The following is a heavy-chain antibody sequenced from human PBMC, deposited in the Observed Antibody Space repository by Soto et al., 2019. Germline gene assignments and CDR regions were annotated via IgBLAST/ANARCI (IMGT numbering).Heavy chain of an antibody. D-gene: IGHD6-19*01. CDR1: GGSISSYY. CDR2: IYYSGST. V-gene: IGHV4-59*08. Sequence: PSETLSLTCTVSGGSISSYYWSWIRQPPGKGLEWIGYIYYSGSTNYNPSLKSRVTISVDTSKNQFSLKLSSVTAADTAVYYCARQRGSSGWTGYYYYYGMDVWGQGTTVTVSS. CDR3: ARQRGSSGWTGYYYYYGMDV. J-gene: IGHJ6*02.